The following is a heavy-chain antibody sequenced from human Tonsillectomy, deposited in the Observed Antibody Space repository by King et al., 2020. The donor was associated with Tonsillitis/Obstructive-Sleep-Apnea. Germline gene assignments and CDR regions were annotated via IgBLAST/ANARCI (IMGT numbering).Heavy chain of an antibody. J-gene: IGHJ4*02. CDR1: GFTFSNAW. CDR2: IKSKTDGGAT. CDR3: TPDPKWELFDY. D-gene: IGHD1-26*01. V-gene: IGHV3-15*01. Sequence: VQLVESGGGLVKPGGSLRLSCAASGFTFSNAWMSWVRQAPGKGLEWVGRIKSKTDGGATDYAAPVKGRFTISRDDSKDTLYLQMDSLKTEDTAVDYCTPDPKWELFDYWGQGTLVTVSS.